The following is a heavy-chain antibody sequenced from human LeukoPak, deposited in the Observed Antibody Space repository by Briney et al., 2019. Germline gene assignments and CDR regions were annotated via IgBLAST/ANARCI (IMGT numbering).Heavy chain of an antibody. CDR3: AKLDYGDYGYFDL. CDR2: ISGSGGST. V-gene: IGHV3-23*01. CDR1: GFTFSSYA. J-gene: IGHJ2*01. Sequence: GGSLRLSCAASGFTFSSYAMSWVRQAPGKGLEWVSAISGSGGSTYYADSVRGRFTISRDNSKNTLYLQMNSLRAEDTAVYYCAKLDYGDYGYFDLWGRGTLVTVSS. D-gene: IGHD4-17*01.